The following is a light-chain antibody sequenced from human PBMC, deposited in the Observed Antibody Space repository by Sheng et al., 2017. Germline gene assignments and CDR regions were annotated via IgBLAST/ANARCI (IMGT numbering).Light chain of an antibody. CDR2: DDD. J-gene: IGLJ3*02. Sequence: VLTQSPSVSVAPGQTAKVTCGGNNIGSKSVHWYQQKPGQAPVLVVYDDDARPSGIPERFSGSNSGNTATLTISRVEAGDEADFYCQVWDTSTDHPGVFGGGTELTVL. CDR1: NIGSKS. CDR3: QVWDTSTDHPGV. V-gene: IGLV3-21*02.